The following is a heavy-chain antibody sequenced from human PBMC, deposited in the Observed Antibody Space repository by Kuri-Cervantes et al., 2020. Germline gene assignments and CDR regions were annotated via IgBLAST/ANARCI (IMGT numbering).Heavy chain of an antibody. Sequence: SVKVSCKASGGTFSSYAISWVRQAPGQGLEWMGGIIPIFGTANYAQKFQGRVTITTDESTSTAYMELSSLRSEDTAVYYCARGDYYYYYMDVWGKGTTGTGSS. CDR3: ARGDYYYYYMDV. CDR2: IIPIFGTA. CDR1: GGTFSSYA. V-gene: IGHV1-69*05. J-gene: IGHJ6*03.